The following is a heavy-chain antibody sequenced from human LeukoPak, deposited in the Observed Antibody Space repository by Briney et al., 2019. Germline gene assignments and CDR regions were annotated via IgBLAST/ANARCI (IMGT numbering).Heavy chain of an antibody. CDR3: ARDTGWYFDL. D-gene: IGHD4-17*01. J-gene: IGHJ2*01. CDR1: GFTFSGYW. CDR2: ITGDGSST. V-gene: IGHV3-74*01. Sequence: GGSLRLSCAASGFTFSGYWMHWVRQVPGKGLVWVSRITGDGSSTTYADSVKGRFTISKDNAKNTVFLQMISLRAEDTAVYYCARDTGWYFDLWGRGTLVTVSS.